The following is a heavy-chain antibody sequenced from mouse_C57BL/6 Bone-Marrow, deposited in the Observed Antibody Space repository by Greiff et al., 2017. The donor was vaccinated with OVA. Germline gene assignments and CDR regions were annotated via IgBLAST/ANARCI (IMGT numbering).Heavy chain of an antibody. CDR2: IDPANGNT. CDR3: TAIYYDYDEGVDY. V-gene: IGHV14-3*01. D-gene: IGHD2-4*01. J-gene: IGHJ2*01. CDR1: GFTIKNTY. Sequence: VQLQQSVAELVRPGASVKLSCTASGFTIKNTYMHWVKQRPEQGLEWIGRIDPANGNTKYAPKFQGKATITADTSSNTAYLQLSSLTSEDTAIYYCTAIYYDYDEGVDYWGQGTTLTVSS.